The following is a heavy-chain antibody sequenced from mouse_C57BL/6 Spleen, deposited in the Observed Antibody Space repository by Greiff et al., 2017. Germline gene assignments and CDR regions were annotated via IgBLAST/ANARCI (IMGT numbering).Heavy chain of an antibody. CDR1: GFTFSSYA. CDR2: ISDGGSYT. J-gene: IGHJ2*01. CDR3: ARDAHSRDYFDY. V-gene: IGHV5-4*01. Sequence: DVKLVESGGGLVKPGGSLKLSCAASGFTFSSYAMSWVRQTPEKRLEWVATISDGGSYTYYPDNVKGRFTISRDNAKNNLYLQMSHLKSEDTAMYYCARDAHSRDYFDYWGQGTTLTVSS.